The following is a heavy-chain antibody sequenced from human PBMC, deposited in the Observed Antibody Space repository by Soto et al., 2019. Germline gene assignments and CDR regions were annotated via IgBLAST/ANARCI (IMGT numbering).Heavy chain of an antibody. V-gene: IGHV4-59*01. CDR3: ARDSRDFWSGYFAFDI. J-gene: IGHJ3*02. CDR2: IYYSGST. D-gene: IGHD3-3*01. CDR1: GGSISSYY. Sequence: SETLSLTCTVSGGSISSYYWSWIRQPPGKGLEWIGYIYYSGSTNYNPSLKSRVTISVDTSKNQFSLKLSSVTAADTAVYYCARDSRDFWSGYFAFDIWGQGTMVTVSS.